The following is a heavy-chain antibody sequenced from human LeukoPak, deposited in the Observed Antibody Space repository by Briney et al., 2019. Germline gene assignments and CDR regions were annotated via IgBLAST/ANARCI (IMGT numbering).Heavy chain of an antibody. D-gene: IGHD3-22*01. CDR1: GFTFSSYG. CDR2: ISYDGGNK. CDR3: AKAQRDYDSSGYYLIDY. Sequence: GGSLRLSCAASGFTFSSYGMHWVRQAPGKGLEWVAVISYDGGNKYYADSVKGRFTISRDNSKNTLYLQMNSLRAEDTAVYYCAKAQRDYDSSGYYLIDYWGQGTLVTVSS. J-gene: IGHJ4*02. V-gene: IGHV3-30*18.